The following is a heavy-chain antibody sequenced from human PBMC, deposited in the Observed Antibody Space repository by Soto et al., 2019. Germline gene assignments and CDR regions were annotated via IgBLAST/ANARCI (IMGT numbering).Heavy chain of an antibody. CDR2: ISGSGGST. CDR1: GFTFTYYA. Sequence: EVQLLESGGGLVQPGRSLRLSCAASGFTFTYYAMSWVRQAPGKGLEWVSAISGSGGSTNYADSVKGRFTISRDNSKNTLYLQMNSLRAEDTAVYYCAKALYSSDSYSFDYWGQGTLVTVSS. J-gene: IGHJ4*02. D-gene: IGHD3-22*01. CDR3: AKALYSSDSYSFDY. V-gene: IGHV3-23*01.